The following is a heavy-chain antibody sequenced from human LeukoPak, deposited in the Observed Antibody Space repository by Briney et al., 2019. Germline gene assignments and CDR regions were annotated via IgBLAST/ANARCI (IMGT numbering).Heavy chain of an antibody. CDR1: GFTFSSYW. CDR3: ARVVSYYDSSGRVTDAFDI. V-gene: IGHV3-7*01. J-gene: IGHJ3*02. D-gene: IGHD3-22*01. Sequence: GGSLRLSCAASGFTFSSYWMSWVRPAPGKGLEWVGNIKQDGSEKYYVDSVRGRFTISRDNAKNSLYLQMNSLRAEDTAVYYCARVVSYYDSSGRVTDAFDIWGQGTMVTVSS. CDR2: IKQDGSEK.